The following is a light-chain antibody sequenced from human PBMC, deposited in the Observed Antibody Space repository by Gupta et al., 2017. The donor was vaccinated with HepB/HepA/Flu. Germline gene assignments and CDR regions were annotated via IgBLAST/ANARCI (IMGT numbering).Light chain of an antibody. Sequence: DIVTTQSPDSLAVSLGARDTINCKSSQSVLYRSNNKNQLAWYQQKPGQPPKLLIYWASTREPGVPDRFSGSGSGTDFTLTISSLQAEDVAVYYCQQYYNTPLTFGGGTKVEIK. CDR1: QSVLYRSNNKNQ. V-gene: IGKV4-1*01. CDR3: QQYYNTPLT. CDR2: WAS. J-gene: IGKJ4*01.